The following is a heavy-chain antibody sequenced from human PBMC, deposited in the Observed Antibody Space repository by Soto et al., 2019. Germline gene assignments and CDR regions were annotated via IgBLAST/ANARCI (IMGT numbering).Heavy chain of an antibody. D-gene: IGHD3-16*01. CDR3: ARWGRFAFDI. CDR2: IYHSGST. V-gene: IGHV4-4*02. CDR1: SGSISSSNW. Sequence: PSETLSLTCAVYSGSISSSNWWSWVRQHPGKGLEWIGEIYHSGSTNYIPSLKSRVTISVDKSKNQFSLKLSSVTAADTAVYYCARWGRFAFDIWGQGTMVTVSS. J-gene: IGHJ3*02.